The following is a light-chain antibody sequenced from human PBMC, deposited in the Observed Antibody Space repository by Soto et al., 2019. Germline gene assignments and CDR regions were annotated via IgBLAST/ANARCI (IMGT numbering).Light chain of an antibody. CDR3: QTWDTGIRV. CDR1: SGHSRYA. CDR2: LNNDGSH. J-gene: IGLJ3*02. Sequence: QPVLTQSPSASASLGASVKVTCTLSSGHSRYAIAWHQQQPEKGPRYLMKLNNDGSHTKGDGIPDRFSGSSSGAERYLTISSLQSEDEADYYCQTWDTGIRVFGGGTKLTVL. V-gene: IGLV4-69*01.